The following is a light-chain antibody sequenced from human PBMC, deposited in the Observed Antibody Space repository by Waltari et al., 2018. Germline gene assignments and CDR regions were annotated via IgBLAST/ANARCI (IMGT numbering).Light chain of an antibody. J-gene: IGLJ2*01. CDR3: CSYASSSPRLI. V-gene: IGLV2-23*02. CDR2: EVL. Sequence: QSALTQPASVSGSLGQSLRISCSGTYSNVGSYDLFYWYHQRPGEAPKLLIYEVLKRPSGISNRFSGSKSGNAASLTISALQPEDEGTYYCCSYASSSPRLIFGGGTELSVL. CDR1: YSNVGSYDL.